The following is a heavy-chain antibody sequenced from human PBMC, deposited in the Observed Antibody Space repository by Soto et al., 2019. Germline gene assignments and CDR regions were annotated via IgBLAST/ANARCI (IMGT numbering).Heavy chain of an antibody. CDR3: ARARGYYYGPLDY. D-gene: IGHD3-22*01. J-gene: IGHJ4*02. CDR1: GFTFSSYA. CDR2: ISYDGSNK. Sequence: GGSLRLSCAASGFTFSSYAMHWVRQAPCKGLEWVAVISYDGSNKYYADSVKGRFTISTDNSKNTLYLQMNSLRAQDTAVYYCARARGYYYGPLDYWGKGTLATVSS. V-gene: IGHV3-30-3*01.